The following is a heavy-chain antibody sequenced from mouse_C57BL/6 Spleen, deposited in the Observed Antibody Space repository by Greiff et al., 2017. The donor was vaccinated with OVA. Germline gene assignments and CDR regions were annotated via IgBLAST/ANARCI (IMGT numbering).Heavy chain of an antibody. J-gene: IGHJ3*01. CDR1: GYTFTSYW. D-gene: IGHD4-1*01. CDR3: ARAGDWVVAWFAY. V-gene: IGHV1-53*01. CDR2: INPSNGGT. Sequence: VQLVESGTELVKPGASVKLSCKASGYTFTSYWMHWVKQRPGQGLEWIGNINPSNGGTNYNEKFKSKATLTVDKSSSTAYMQLSSLTSEDSAVYYCARAGDWVVAWFAYWGQGTLVTVSA.